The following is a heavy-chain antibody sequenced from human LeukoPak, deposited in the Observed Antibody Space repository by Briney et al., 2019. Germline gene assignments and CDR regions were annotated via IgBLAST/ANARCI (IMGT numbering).Heavy chain of an antibody. J-gene: IGHJ4*02. CDR1: RFTFSSYG. CDR2: IWYDGSNK. D-gene: IGHD1-26*01. Sequence: PGGSLRLSCAASRFTFSSYGMHWVRQAPGKGLEWVAVIWYDGSNKYYADSVKGRFTISRDNSKNTLYLQMNSLRAEDTAVYYCARVKGVGATPSFFDYWGQGTLVTVSS. CDR3: ARVKGVGATPSFFDY. V-gene: IGHV3-33*01.